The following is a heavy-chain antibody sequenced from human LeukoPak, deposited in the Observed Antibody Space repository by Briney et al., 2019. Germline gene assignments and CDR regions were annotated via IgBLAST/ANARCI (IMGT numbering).Heavy chain of an antibody. CDR1: GFTFSSYS. CDR3: ARDRYSGYGAFDY. J-gene: IGHJ4*02. V-gene: IGHV3-21*01. D-gene: IGHD5-12*01. Sequence: GVSLRLSCAASGFTFSSYSRNWVRQAPGKGLEWVSSISSSSSYIYYADSVKGRFTIRRDNAKNSLYLQMNSLRAEDTAVYYCARDRYSGYGAFDYWGQGTLVTVSS. CDR2: ISSSSSYI.